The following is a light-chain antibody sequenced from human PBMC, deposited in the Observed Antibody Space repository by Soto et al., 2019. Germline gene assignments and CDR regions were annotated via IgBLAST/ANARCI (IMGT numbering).Light chain of an antibody. Sequence: EIQMTQSPSSLSASVGDRVTITCRASESVITYLNWYRQKPGKAPNLLIHTASTLESGVPTRFSGSGSGTDFTLTISSLQPEDFGIYYCQQSYSNPPTFGGGTKVDI. CDR3: QQSYSNPPT. CDR1: ESVITY. V-gene: IGKV1-39*01. CDR2: TAS. J-gene: IGKJ4*01.